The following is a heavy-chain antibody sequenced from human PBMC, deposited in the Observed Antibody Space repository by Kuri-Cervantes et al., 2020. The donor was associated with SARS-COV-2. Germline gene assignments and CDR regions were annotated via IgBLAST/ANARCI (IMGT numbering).Heavy chain of an antibody. CDR1: GYTFTGSY. CDR3: ARGPAITIFGVLRGRENWFDP. V-gene: IGHV1-2*04. D-gene: IGHD3-3*01. Sequence: ASVKVSCKASGYTFTGSYMHWVRQAPGQGLEWMGWINPNSGGTNYAQKFQGWVTMTRDTSISTVYMELSRLRSDDTAVYYCARGPAITIFGVLRGRENWFDPWGQGTLVTVSS. CDR2: INPNSGGT. J-gene: IGHJ5*02.